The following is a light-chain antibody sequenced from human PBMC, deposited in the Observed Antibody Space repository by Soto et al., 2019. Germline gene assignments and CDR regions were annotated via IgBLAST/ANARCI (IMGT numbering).Light chain of an antibody. V-gene: IGKV1-39*01. J-gene: IGKJ4*01. CDR2: ATS. Sequence: DIQMTQSPSSLSASIGDRVTITCRASQSINTYLNWYQQKPGKAPKLLIYATSRLQSGVPSRFSGDGSGTDLTLTISSLQPEDFASYYCQQSYISPLTFGGGTKVEIK. CDR1: QSINTY. CDR3: QQSYISPLT.